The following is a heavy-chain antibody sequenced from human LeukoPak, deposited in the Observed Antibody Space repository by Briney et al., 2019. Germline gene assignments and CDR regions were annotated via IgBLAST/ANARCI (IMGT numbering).Heavy chain of an antibody. D-gene: IGHD2-21*02. V-gene: IGHV4-39*07. Sequence: SETLSLTCTVSGGSIIDDHYYWGWIRQPPGKGLEWIGTIYYSGRSYYNPSLTSRVTMSADTSKNQFSLRPNSVTAADTAVYYCARQRGQAGDPVGYWGQGTLVTVSS. CDR1: GGSIIDDHYY. CDR2: IYYSGRS. J-gene: IGHJ4*02. CDR3: ARQRGQAGDPVGY.